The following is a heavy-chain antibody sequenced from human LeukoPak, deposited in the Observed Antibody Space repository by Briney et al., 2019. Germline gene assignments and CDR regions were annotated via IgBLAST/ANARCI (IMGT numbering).Heavy chain of an antibody. CDR3: ARGGDFWSGYTPPYYYYYGMDV. Sequence: SETLSLTCAVYGGSFSGYYWSWIRQPPGKGLEWIGEINHSGSTNYNPSLKSRVTISVDTSKNQFSLKLSSVTAADTAVYYCARGGDFWSGYTPPYYYYYGMDVWGQGTTVTVS. V-gene: IGHV4-34*01. CDR2: INHSGST. J-gene: IGHJ6*02. D-gene: IGHD3-3*01. CDR1: GGSFSGYY.